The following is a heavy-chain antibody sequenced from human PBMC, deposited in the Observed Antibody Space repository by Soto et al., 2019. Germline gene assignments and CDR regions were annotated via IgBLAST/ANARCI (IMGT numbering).Heavy chain of an antibody. CDR1: GFTFSSYA. Sequence: GGSLRLSCAASGFTFSSYAMSWVRQAPGKGLEWVSAISGSGGSTYYADSVKGRFTISRDNSKNTLYLQMNSLRAEDTAVYYCAKEPWYSSGWYSVRFDYWGQGTLVTVSS. CDR2: ISGSGGST. J-gene: IGHJ4*02. D-gene: IGHD6-19*01. V-gene: IGHV3-23*01. CDR3: AKEPWYSSGWYSVRFDY.